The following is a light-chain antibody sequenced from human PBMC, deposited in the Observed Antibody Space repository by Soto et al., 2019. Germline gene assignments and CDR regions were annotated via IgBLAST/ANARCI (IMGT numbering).Light chain of an antibody. CDR3: QQRSNWPPLT. Sequence: EIVLTQSPATLSLSPGERATLSCRASQSVGSYLAWYQQKPGWAPRLLIYDASNRATGIPARFSGSGSGTDFTLTISSLEPEDFAVYFCQQRSNWPPLTFGGGTKVEIK. V-gene: IGKV3-11*01. CDR1: QSVGSY. J-gene: IGKJ4*01. CDR2: DAS.